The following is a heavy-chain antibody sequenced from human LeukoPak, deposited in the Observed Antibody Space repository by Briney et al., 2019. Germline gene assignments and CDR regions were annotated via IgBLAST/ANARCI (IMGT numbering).Heavy chain of an antibody. D-gene: IGHD3-22*01. CDR1: GGSISSSPYY. V-gene: IGHV4-39*07. Sequence: PSETLSLTCTVSGGSISSSPYYWGWIRQPPGKGLEWIGSIYYSGTTHYNPSLESRVTISVDTSKNQFSLKLSSVTAADTAVYYCARGDSQFDPWGQGTLVTVSS. CDR2: IYYSGTT. CDR3: ARGDSQFDP. J-gene: IGHJ5*02.